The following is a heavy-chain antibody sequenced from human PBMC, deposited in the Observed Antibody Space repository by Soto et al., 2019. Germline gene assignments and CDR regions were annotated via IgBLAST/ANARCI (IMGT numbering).Heavy chain of an antibody. J-gene: IGHJ6*02. D-gene: IGHD3-3*01. CDR3: TKKCDFWSGYFSGMDV. CDR2: ISGSGGST. CDR1: GFTFSSYA. V-gene: IGHV3-23*01. Sequence: GGSLRLSCAASGFTFSSYAMSWVRQAPGKGLEWVSAISGSGGSTYYADSVKGRFTISRDNSKNTLYLQMNSLRAEDTAVYYCTKKCDFWSGYFSGMDVWGQGATITVSS.